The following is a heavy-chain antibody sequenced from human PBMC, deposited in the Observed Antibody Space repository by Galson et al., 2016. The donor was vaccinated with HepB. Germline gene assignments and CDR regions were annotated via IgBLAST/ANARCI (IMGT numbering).Heavy chain of an antibody. CDR2: IYPGDSRT. V-gene: IGHV5-51*01. Sequence: QSGAEVKKPGESLKISCKGSGYSFPNYWIAWVRQTPGEGLEWMGIIYPGDSRTRYSSSFQGQVTFSADTSFITAYLQWSSLRASDTAIYYCARALNYGGGFHFDSWGQGTLVTVSS. CDR1: GYSFPNYW. CDR3: ARALNYGGGFHFDS. J-gene: IGHJ4*02. D-gene: IGHD4-23*01.